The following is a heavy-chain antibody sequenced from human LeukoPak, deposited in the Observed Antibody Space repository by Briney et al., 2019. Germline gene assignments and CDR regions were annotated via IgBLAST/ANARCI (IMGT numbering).Heavy chain of an antibody. D-gene: IGHD1-26*01. CDR3: ASLRYSGSSRAFDI. CDR1: GFTLNNYW. V-gene: IGHV3-74*01. CDR2: INSDGSST. J-gene: IGHJ3*02. Sequence: GGSLRLSCAASGFTLNNYWMHWVHQAPGKGLVWVSRINSDGSSTTYADSVKGRFTISRDSAKNTLYLQMNSLRAEDTAVYYCASLRYSGSSRAFDIWGPGTMVTVSS.